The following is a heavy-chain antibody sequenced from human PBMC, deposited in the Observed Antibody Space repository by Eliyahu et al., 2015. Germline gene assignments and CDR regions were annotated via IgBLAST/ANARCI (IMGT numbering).Heavy chain of an antibody. CDR3: ARRTDDYSNYVDY. Sequence: EVQLVESGGGXVQPGGSLXXSXXAXGFXVSSNYMSWVRQAPGKGLEWVSVIYSGGSAYYADSVKGRFTISRDNSKNTLYLQMNSLRAEDTAVYYCARRTDDYSNYVDYWGQGTLVTVSS. J-gene: IGHJ4*02. CDR2: IYSGGSA. D-gene: IGHD4-11*01. V-gene: IGHV3-66*01. CDR1: GFXVSSNY.